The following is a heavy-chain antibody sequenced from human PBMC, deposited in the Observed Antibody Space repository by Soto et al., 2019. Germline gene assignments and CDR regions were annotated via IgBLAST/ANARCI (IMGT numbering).Heavy chain of an antibody. CDR2: IYYSGST. CDR1: GGSISSSSYY. J-gene: IGHJ3*02. CDR3: AGHRRSYAADAFDI. D-gene: IGHD2-2*01. V-gene: IGHV4-39*01. Sequence: SETLSLTCTVSGGSISSSSYYWGWIRRPPGKGLEWIGSIYYSGSTYYNPSLKSRVTISVDTSKNQFSLKPSSVTAADTAVYYCAGHRRSYAADAFDIWGQGTMVTVS.